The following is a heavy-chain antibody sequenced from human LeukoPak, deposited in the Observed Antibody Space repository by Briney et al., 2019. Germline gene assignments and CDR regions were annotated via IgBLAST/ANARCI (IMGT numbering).Heavy chain of an antibody. CDR1: GFTLSSYW. CDR2: INSDGSST. V-gene: IGHV3-74*01. D-gene: IGHD3-9*01. J-gene: IGHJ3*02. Sequence: PGGSLRFSCAASGFTLSSYWMHWVRQAPGKGLVWVSRINSDGSSTSYADSVKGRFTISRDNAKNTLYLQMNSLRAEDTAVYYCARAHDYYDILTGYSYAFDIWGQGTMVTVSS. CDR3: ARAHDYYDILTGYSYAFDI.